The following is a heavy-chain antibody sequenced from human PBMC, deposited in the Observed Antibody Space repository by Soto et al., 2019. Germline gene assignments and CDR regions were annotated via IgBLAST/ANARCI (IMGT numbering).Heavy chain of an antibody. J-gene: IGHJ4*02. Sequence: GGSLRLSCAASGFTVSSNYMSWVRQAPGKGLEWVSVIYSGGSTYYADSLKGRFTISRDNSKNTLYLQMNSLRAEDTAVYYCARERGGYSSDFWGQGTLVTVSS. CDR1: GFTVSSNY. V-gene: IGHV3-66*01. CDR2: IYSGGST. D-gene: IGHD2-15*01. CDR3: ARERGGYSSDF.